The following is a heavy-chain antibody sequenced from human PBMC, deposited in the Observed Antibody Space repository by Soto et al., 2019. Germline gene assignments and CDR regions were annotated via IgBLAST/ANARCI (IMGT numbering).Heavy chain of an antibody. J-gene: IGHJ6*02. V-gene: IGHV3-21*01. CDR2: ISSSSSYI. Sequence: GGSLRLSCAASGFTFSSYSMNWVRQAPGKGLEWVSSISSSSSYIYYADSVKGRFTISRDNAKNSLYLQMNSLRAEDTAVYYCARVGIPYYGMDVWGQGTTVTVSS. CDR3: ARVGIPYYGMDV. CDR1: GFTFSSYS.